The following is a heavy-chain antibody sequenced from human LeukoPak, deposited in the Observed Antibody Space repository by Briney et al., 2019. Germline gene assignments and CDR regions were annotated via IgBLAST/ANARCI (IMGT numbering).Heavy chain of an antibody. Sequence: GGSLRLSCADSGFTFSSYGTNWVRQAPGKGLEWVSFISGTGGGSTYYADSVKGRFTISRDTSKNTLYLQMNSLRAEDTAVYYCAKVLGVATSDYWGQGTLVTVSS. J-gene: IGHJ4*02. CDR1: GFTFSSYG. CDR3: AKVLGVATSDY. D-gene: IGHD5-12*01. V-gene: IGHV3-23*01. CDR2: ISGTGGGST.